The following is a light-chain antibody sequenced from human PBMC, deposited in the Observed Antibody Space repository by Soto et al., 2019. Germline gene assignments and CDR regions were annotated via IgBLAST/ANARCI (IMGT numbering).Light chain of an antibody. J-gene: IGKJ1*01. CDR3: QQYGSSPKT. CDR2: GAS. V-gene: IGKV3-20*01. CDR1: QSVSSNF. Sequence: EIVLTQSPGTLSLSPGERATLSCWASQSVSSNFLAWYQQKPGQAPRLLIYGASSRATGIPDRFSGSGSGADFTLTISRLEPEDFAVYYCQQYGSSPKTFGQGTKVELK.